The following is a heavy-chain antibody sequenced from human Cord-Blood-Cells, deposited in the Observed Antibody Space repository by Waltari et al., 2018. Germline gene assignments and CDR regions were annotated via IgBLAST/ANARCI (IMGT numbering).Heavy chain of an antibody. Sequence: QVQLQQWGAGLLKPSETLSLTCAVYGGSFSGYYWSWIRQPPGKGLEWIGEINQSGSTNSNPSPKSRVTISVDTSKNQFSLKLSSVTAADTAVYYCARLPISGSYDYWGQGTLVTVSS. CDR2: INQSGST. CDR3: ARLPISGSYDY. J-gene: IGHJ4*02. CDR1: GGSFSGYY. V-gene: IGHV4-34*01. D-gene: IGHD1-26*01.